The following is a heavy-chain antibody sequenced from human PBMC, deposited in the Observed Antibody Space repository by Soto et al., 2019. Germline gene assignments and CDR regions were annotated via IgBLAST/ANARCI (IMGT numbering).Heavy chain of an antibody. V-gene: IGHV5-51*01. CDR2: ISPDDSDI. D-gene: IGHD6-13*01. CDR3: ARQLGQYSSSWYAFDI. J-gene: IGHJ3*02. Sequence: EVQLVQSGAEVKKPGESLQISCKGSGYSFADYWIAWVRKMPGKGLECMGIISPDDSDIRYSPSFRGQVTISADNSISTAYLQWSSLRASDTAIYYCARQLGQYSSSWYAFDIWGQGTMVTVSS. CDR1: GYSFADYW.